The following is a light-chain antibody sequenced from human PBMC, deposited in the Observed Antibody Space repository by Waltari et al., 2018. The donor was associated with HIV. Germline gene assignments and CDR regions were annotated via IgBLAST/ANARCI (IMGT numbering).Light chain of an antibody. CDR1: QIVSSNY. CDR2: GAS. Sequence: VFTQSPCTLSMSPGEGASLSRRASQIVSSNYLAWYQQKVGQAPWLLSFGASSRATGIQDRFNGSEYGTDFTLTIDRLEPEDFAVYYCQQYGRSPITLGQGTRLDIK. CDR3: QQYGRSPIT. J-gene: IGKJ5*01. V-gene: IGKV3-20*01.